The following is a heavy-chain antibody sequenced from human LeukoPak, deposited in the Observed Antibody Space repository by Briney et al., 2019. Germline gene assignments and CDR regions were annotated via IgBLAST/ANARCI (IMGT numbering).Heavy chain of an antibody. CDR2: MNPNSGNT. V-gene: IGHV1-8*01. J-gene: IGHJ6*02. D-gene: IGHD3-10*01. Sequence: ASVKVSCTASGYTFTSYDINWVRQATGQGLEWMGWMNPNSGNTGYAQKFQGRVTMTRNTSISTAYMELSSLRSEDTAVYYCARGQVLWFGEFTIHYYYYGMDVWGQGTTVTVSS. CDR3: ARGQVLWFGEFTIHYYYYGMDV. CDR1: GYTFTSYD.